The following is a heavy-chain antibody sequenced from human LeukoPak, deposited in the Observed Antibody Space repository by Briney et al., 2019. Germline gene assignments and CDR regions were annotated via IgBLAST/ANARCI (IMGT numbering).Heavy chain of an antibody. D-gene: IGHD6-25*01. Sequence: PSETLSLTCTVSGGSISSYYWSWIRQPPGKGLEWIGYIYYSGSTNYNPSLKSRVTISVDTSKNQFSLKLSSVTAADTAVYYCGRGSSGGYWFGYGGRGPLAPVP. CDR1: GGSISSYY. CDR3: GRGSSGGYWFGY. J-gene: IGHJ5*01. CDR2: IYYSGST. V-gene: IGHV4-59*01.